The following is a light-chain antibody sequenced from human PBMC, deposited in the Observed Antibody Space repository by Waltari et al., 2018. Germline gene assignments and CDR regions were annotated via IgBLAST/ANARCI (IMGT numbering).Light chain of an antibody. Sequence: DIQMTQSPSTLSASVGDRVTIPCRASQTINGWLAWYQQKPGKAPELQIHDASTLESGVPPRFSGSGSGTEFTLTISSVQPEDVATYYCQQYLLFWTFGQGTRVEIK. V-gene: IGKV1-5*01. CDR1: QTINGW. CDR2: DAS. CDR3: QQYLLFWT. J-gene: IGKJ1*01.